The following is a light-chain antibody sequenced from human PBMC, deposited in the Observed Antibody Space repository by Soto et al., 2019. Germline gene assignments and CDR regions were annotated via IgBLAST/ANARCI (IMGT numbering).Light chain of an antibody. CDR2: GAS. CDR1: QSVSSSY. J-gene: IGKJ4*02. Sequence: EIVLTQYPGTLSLSPGERATLSCRASQSVSSSYLAGYQQKPGQAPRLLIYGASSRVTGIPDRFSGSGSGTDFTLTISRLEPEDFAVYYCQQYGSSPLTCGGGTKVEIK. CDR3: QQYGSSPLT. V-gene: IGKV3-20*01.